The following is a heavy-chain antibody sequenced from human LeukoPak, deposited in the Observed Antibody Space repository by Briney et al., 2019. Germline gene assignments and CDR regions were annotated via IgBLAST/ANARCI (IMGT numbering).Heavy chain of an antibody. CDR2: IYPDDSDT. D-gene: IGHD3-10*01. V-gene: IGHV5-51*01. CDR1: GSSFTSYW. Sequence: GEPLKISFKGSGSSFTSYWIGWVRPMPGKGLEWMGIIYPDDSDTRHSPSFQGQVTISADKSISTAYLQWSSLKASDTAMYYCARHIGGSTVFDYWGQGTLVTVSS. J-gene: IGHJ4*02. CDR3: ARHIGGSTVFDY.